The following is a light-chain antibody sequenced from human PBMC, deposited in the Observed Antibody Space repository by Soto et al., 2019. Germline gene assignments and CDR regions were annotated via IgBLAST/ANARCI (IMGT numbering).Light chain of an antibody. V-gene: IGKV3-11*01. J-gene: IGKJ1*01. CDR3: QQRSNWPRT. CDR2: DAS. CDR1: QSVSSY. Sequence: EIVLTQSPGTLPLSPGERATLSCRASQSVSSYLAWYQQKPGQAPRLLIYDASNRATGIPARFSGSGSGTDFTLTISSLEPEDLAVYYCQQRSNWPRTFGQGTKVDI.